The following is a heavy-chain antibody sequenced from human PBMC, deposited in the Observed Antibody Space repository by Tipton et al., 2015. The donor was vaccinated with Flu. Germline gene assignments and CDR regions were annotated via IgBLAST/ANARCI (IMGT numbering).Heavy chain of an antibody. J-gene: IGHJ4*02. V-gene: IGHV4-59*01. Sequence: TLSLTCTVSGGSISSYYWSWIRQPPGKGLEWIGYIYYSGSTNYNPSLKSRVTISVDTSKNQFSLKLSSVTAADTAVYYCARVSAIAVAGLAPFDYWGQGTLVTASS. CDR2: IYYSGST. D-gene: IGHD6-19*01. CDR1: GGSISSYY. CDR3: ARVSAIAVAGLAPFDY.